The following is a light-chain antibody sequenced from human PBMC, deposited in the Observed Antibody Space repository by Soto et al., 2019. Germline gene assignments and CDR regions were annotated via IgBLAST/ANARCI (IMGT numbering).Light chain of an antibody. V-gene: IGLV2-8*01. CDR3: SSCEGSNLYV. CDR1: SSDVGGYNY. Sequence: SVLTHPPSSSWSPGHSVTISCPGTSSDVGGYNYVSWYQQHPGKAPKLMIYEVSKRPSGVPDRFSGSKSGNTASLTVSGLQAEDEDDYYCSSCEGSNLYVFGTGTKVTVL. J-gene: IGLJ1*01. CDR2: EVS.